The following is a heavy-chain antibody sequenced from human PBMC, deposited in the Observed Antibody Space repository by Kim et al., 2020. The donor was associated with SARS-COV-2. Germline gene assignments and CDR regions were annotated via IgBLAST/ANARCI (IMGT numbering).Heavy chain of an antibody. J-gene: IGHJ5*02. V-gene: IGHV4-34*01. Sequence: SETLSLTCAVYGGSFSGYYWSWIRKPPGKGLEWIGEINHSGSTNYNPSLKSRVTISVDTSKNQFSLKLSSVTAADTAVYYCARGPGYSSSWYEARNWFDPWGQGTLVTVSS. CDR1: GGSFSGYY. CDR3: ARGPGYSSSWYEARNWFDP. CDR2: INHSGST. D-gene: IGHD6-13*01.